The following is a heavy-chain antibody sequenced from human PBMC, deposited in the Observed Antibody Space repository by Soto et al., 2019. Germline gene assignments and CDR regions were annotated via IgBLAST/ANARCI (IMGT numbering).Heavy chain of an antibody. D-gene: IGHD2-2*01. J-gene: IGHJ6*02. CDR3: ARDPWVVVPAAKGTYYYYGMDV. CDR2: IKQDGSEK. Sequence: GGSLRLSCTASGVTCSSDWISLVRQAPGKGLEWVANIKQDGSEKYYVDSVKGRFTISRDNAKNSLYLQMNSLRAEDTAVYYCARDPWVVVPAAKGTYYYYGMDVWGQGT. V-gene: IGHV3-7*03. CDR1: GVTCSSDW.